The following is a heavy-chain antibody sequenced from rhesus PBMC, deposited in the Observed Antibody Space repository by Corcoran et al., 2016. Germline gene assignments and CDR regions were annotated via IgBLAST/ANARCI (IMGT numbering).Heavy chain of an antibody. J-gene: IGHJ4*01. D-gene: IGHD6S26*01. CDR3: ARDRIGIAAAGPPQYYFDY. V-gene: IGHV4-106*01. CDR2: IYGSGGGT. Sequence: QVQLQESGPGLVKPSETLSLTCAVSGGSISDDYYWSWIRQPPGKGLEWIGYIYGSGGGTNYNPSLRNRVTISIDPSKNQFSLKLSVVTAADTAVYYCARDRIGIAAAGPPQYYFDYWGQGVLVTVSS. CDR1: GGSISDDYY.